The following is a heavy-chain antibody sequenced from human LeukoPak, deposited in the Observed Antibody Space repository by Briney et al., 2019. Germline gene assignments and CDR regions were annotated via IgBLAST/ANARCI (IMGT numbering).Heavy chain of an antibody. J-gene: IGHJ6*03. Sequence: GGSLRLSCAASGFTFSSYGMHWVRQAPGKGLEWVAFIRYGGSNKYYADSVKGRFTISRDNSKNTLYLQMNSLRAEDTAVYYCAKDLRSGYYYAYFYYYYMDVWGKGTTVTVSS. CDR1: GFTFSSYG. CDR3: AKDLRSGYYYAYFYYYYMDV. D-gene: IGHD3-22*01. CDR2: IRYGGSNK. V-gene: IGHV3-30*02.